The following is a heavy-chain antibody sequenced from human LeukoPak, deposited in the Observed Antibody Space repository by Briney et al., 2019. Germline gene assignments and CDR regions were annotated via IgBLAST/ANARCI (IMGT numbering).Heavy chain of an antibody. CDR3: AREEQWDYYYGMDV. CDR2: IIPILGIA. CDR1: GGTFSSYA. V-gene: IGHV1-69*04. Sequence: RASVKVSCKASGGTFSSYAISWVRQAPGQGLEWMGRIIPILGIANYAQKFQGRVTITADKSTSTAYMELSSLRSEDTAVYYCAREEQWDYYYGMDVWGQGTTVTVSS. D-gene: IGHD6-19*01. J-gene: IGHJ6*02.